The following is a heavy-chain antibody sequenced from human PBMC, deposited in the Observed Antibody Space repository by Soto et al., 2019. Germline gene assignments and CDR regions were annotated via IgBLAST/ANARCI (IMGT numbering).Heavy chain of an antibody. CDR1: GGTFSTYT. D-gene: IGHD2-2*01. Sequence: QVHLVQSGAEVKKPGSSVKVSCKAAGGTFSTYTLLWVRQAPGQGLEWMGRIIPMLTVTNYAQKFQGRVTLTADKYTNTGCMKLTSLRSDDTAVDYGSSGSWSAETFAVCGQGTMVTVSS. CDR2: IIPMLTVT. J-gene: IGHJ3*01. CDR3: SSGSWSAETFAV. V-gene: IGHV1-69*02.